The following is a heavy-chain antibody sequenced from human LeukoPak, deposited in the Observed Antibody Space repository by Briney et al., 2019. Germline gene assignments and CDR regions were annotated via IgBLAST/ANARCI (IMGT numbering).Heavy chain of an antibody. CDR1: GFTFRTYT. CDR2: ISDNGGRT. J-gene: IGHJ4*02. D-gene: IGHD1-14*01. V-gene: IGHV3-23*01. CDR3: AKDFGRNLGGPGY. Sequence: GGSLRLSCAASGFTFRTYTMAWGRQAPGGGLEWVSGISDNGGRTYYADSVKGRFAISRDDSKSTLYLQMNSLRGEDTAVYYCAKDFGRNLGGPGYWGRGTLVIVSS.